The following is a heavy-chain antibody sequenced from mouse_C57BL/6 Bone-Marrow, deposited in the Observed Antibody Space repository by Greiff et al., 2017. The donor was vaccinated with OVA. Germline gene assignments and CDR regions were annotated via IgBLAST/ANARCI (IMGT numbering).Heavy chain of an antibody. V-gene: IGHV10-1*01. J-gene: IGHJ3*01. Sequence: EVMLVESGGGLVQPKGSLKLSCAASGFSFNTYAMNWVRQAPGKGLEWVARIRSKSNNYATYYADSVKDRFTISRDDSESMLYLQMNNLKTEDTAMYYCVRPYGKRWAWFAYWGQGTLVTVSA. D-gene: IGHD2-1*01. CDR2: IRSKSNNYAT. CDR1: GFSFNTYA. CDR3: VRPYGKRWAWFAY.